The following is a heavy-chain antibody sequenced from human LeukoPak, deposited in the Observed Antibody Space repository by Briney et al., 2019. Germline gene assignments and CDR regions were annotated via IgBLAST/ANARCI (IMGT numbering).Heavy chain of an antibody. J-gene: IGHJ4*02. Sequence: QPGGALRLSCAASGFTFSNFPMSWVRQAPGKGLEWVSTISDWGGKTYYADSVKGRFTISRDSSKNTLYLQMNSLRAEETAIYYCARVTGTDGYKDYFDYWGQGALVTVSS. CDR1: GFTFSNFP. V-gene: IGHV3-23*01. CDR2: ISDWGGKT. CDR3: ARVTGTDGYKDYFDY. D-gene: IGHD5-24*01.